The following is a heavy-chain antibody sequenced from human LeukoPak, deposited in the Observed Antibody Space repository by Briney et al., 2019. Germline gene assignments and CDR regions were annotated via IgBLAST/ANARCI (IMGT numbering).Heavy chain of an antibody. J-gene: IGHJ4*02. V-gene: IGHV3-21*01. CDR1: GFTFSSYS. CDR3: AKGVQWELLPTFDY. Sequence: GGSLRLSCAASGFTFSSYSMNWVRQAPGKGLEWVSSISSSSSYIYYADSVKGRFTISRDNAKNSLYLQMNSLRAEDTAVYYCAKGVQWELLPTFDYWGQGTLVTVSS. CDR2: ISSSSSYI. D-gene: IGHD1-26*01.